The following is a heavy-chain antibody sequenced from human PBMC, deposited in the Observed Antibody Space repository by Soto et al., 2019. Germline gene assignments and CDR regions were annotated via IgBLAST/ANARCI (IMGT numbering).Heavy chain of an antibody. CDR1: GGSFSGYY. CDR3: ARGRGSTVITRYYYYGMDV. CDR2: INHSGST. Sequence: SETLSLTCAVYGGSFSGYYWSWIRQPPGKGLEWIGEINHSGSTNYNPSLKSRVTISVDTSKNQFSLKLSSVTAADTAVYYCARGRGSTVITRYYYYGMDVWGQGTTVTVSS. D-gene: IGHD4-17*01. V-gene: IGHV4-34*01. J-gene: IGHJ6*02.